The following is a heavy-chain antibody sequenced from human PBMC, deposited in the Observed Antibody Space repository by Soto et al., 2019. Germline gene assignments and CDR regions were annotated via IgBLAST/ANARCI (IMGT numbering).Heavy chain of an antibody. D-gene: IGHD1-26*01. V-gene: IGHV3-53*01. J-gene: IGHJ3*02. CDR3: AKCERAGANDAFDI. CDR1: GFTVSSNY. CDR2: IYSGGST. Sequence: GGSLRLSCAASGFTVSSNYMSWVRQAPGKGLEWVSVIYSGGSTYYADSVKGRFTISRDNSKNTLYLQMNSLRAEDSAVYYCAKCERAGANDAFDIWGQGTMVTVSS.